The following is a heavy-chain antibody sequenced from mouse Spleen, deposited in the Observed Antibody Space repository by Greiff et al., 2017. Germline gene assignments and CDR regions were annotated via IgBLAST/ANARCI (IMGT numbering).Heavy chain of an antibody. CDR1: GYAFSSSW. J-gene: IGHJ4*01. CDR3: ARDGSSSYAMDY. Sequence: QVQLQQSGPELVKPGASVKISCKASGYAFSSSWMNWVKQRPGKGLEWIGRIYPGDGDTNYNGKFKGKATLTADKSSSTAYMQLSSLTYEDSAVYYCARDGSSSYAMDYWGQGTSVTVSS. V-gene: IGHV1-82*01. D-gene: IGHD1-1*01. CDR2: IYPGDGDT.